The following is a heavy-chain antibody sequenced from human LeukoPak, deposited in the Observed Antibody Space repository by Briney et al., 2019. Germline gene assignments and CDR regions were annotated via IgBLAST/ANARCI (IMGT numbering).Heavy chain of an antibody. CDR3: ARGLGYSGYDFVY. CDR1: GYTFTSYG. D-gene: IGHD5-12*01. V-gene: IGHV1-69*05. Sequence: SVKVSCKASGYTFTSYGISWVRQAPGQGLEWMGGIIPIFGTANYAQKFQGRVTITTDESTSTAYMELSSLRSEDTAVYYCARGLGYSGYDFVYWGQGTLVTVSS. CDR2: IIPIFGTA. J-gene: IGHJ4*02.